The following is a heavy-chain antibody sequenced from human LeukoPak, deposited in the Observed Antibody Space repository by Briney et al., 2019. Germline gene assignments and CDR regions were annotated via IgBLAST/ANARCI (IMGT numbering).Heavy chain of an antibody. J-gene: IGHJ4*02. V-gene: IGHV4-39*01. CDR3: ARPRREGGWSDYFDY. D-gene: IGHD6-19*01. CDR2: IYYSGST. Sequence: PSKTLSLTCTVSGGSISSSSYYWGWIRQPPGKGLEWIGSIYYSGSTYYNPSLKSRVTISVDTSKNQFSLKLSSVTAADTAVYYCARPRREGGWSDYFDYWGQGTLVTVSS. CDR1: GGSISSSSYY.